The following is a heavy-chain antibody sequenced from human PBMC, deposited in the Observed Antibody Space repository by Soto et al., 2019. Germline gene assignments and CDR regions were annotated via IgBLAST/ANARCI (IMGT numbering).Heavy chain of an antibody. CDR3: AKNRVRLTASGHFDD. V-gene: IGHV3-23*01. Sequence: EVQLLESGGDLVQPGRSLRLSCAASGVTFSGYAMSWVRQAPGKGREWVSGIHGGGNSAYYADSVKGRFTISRDNTKNTLYLQMSSVIGDGTAVYYCAKNRVRLTASGHFDDWGQGTLVTVSS. J-gene: IGHJ4*02. CDR1: GVTFSGYA. D-gene: IGHD2-21*02. CDR2: IHGGGNSA.